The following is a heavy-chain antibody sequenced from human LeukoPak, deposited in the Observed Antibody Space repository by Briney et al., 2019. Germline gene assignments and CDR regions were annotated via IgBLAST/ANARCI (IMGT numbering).Heavy chain of an antibody. D-gene: IGHD4-23*01. V-gene: IGHV1-2*02. Sequence: GASVKVSCKASGYTFTGYYMHWVRQAPGQGLEWMGWINPNSGGTNYAQKFQGRVNMKRDTSISTAYMELSRLRSDDTAVYYCAVMTTVVTPNFDYWGQGTLVTVSS. J-gene: IGHJ4*02. CDR1: GYTFTGYY. CDR2: INPNSGGT. CDR3: AVMTTVVTPNFDY.